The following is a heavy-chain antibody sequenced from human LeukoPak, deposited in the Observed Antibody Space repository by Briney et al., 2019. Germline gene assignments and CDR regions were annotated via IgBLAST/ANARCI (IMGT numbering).Heavy chain of an antibody. J-gene: IGHJ4*02. CDR1: GFTVSSNY. Sequence: PGGSLRLSCAASGFTVSSNYMSWVRQGPGKGLEWVSVIYSGDSTYYADSVKGRFTISRDNSKNTLYLQMNSLRAEDTAVYYCATRDCSSTTCFFDYWGQGTLVTVSS. D-gene: IGHD2-2*01. V-gene: IGHV3-53*01. CDR3: ATRDCSSTTCFFDY. CDR2: IYSGDST.